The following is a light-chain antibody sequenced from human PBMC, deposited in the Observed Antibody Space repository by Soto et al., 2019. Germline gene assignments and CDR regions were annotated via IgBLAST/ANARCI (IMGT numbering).Light chain of an antibody. CDR2: GAF. J-gene: IGKJ1*01. V-gene: IGKV3-15*01. CDR3: QQYYNWPSTWT. Sequence: EIGVTQSPGTLSVSPGERATLTCRASQSVATKIAWYQQKPGQAPRLLIYGAFTRAPGIPARFSGSGSGTEFTLTLDSLQSEEFASYHCQQYYNWPSTWTFGQGTKVEVK. CDR1: QSVATK.